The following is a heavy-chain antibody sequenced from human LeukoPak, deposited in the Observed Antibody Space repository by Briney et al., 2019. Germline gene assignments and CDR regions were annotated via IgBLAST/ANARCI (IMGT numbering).Heavy chain of an antibody. V-gene: IGHV1-18*01. CDR1: GYTFTSYG. Sequence: ASVKVSCKASGYTFTSYGISWVRQAPGQGLEWMGWISANNSNTNYAEKLKGRVTMTTDKSTSTAYMEMRSLRSDDTAVYYCARLAIFEVVITLGYWGQGTLVTVSS. D-gene: IGHD3-3*01. CDR2: ISANNSNT. CDR3: ARLAIFEVVITLGY. J-gene: IGHJ4*02.